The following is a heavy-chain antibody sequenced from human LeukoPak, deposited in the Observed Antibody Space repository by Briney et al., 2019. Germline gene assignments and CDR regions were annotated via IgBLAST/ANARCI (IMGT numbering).Heavy chain of an antibody. CDR2: IHYKGST. CDR3: ARRDTGWNYCDY. V-gene: IGHV4-59*08. D-gene: IGHD6-19*01. J-gene: IGHJ4*02. CDR1: GDSINGHY. Sequence: SETLSLTCTIPGDSINGHYWSWIRQPPGKRLEWIGDIHYKGSTNYNLSLKSRVTISVDTSKNHLSLNLTSVLAADTAIYYCARRDTGWNYCDYWGQGILVTVSP.